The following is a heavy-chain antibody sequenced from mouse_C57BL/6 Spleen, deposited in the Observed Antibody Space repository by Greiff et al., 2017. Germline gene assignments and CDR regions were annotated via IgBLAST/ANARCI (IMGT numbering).Heavy chain of an antibody. Sequence: VQLQQSGPVLVKPGASVKMSCKASGYTFTDYYMNWVKQSHGKSLEWIGVINPYNGGTSYNQKFKGKATLTVDKSSSTAYMELNSLTSEDSAVYYCARDYYGRGDYWGQGTSVTVSS. CDR1: GYTFTDYY. D-gene: IGHD1-1*01. CDR3: ARDYYGRGDY. CDR2: INPYNGGT. V-gene: IGHV1-19*01. J-gene: IGHJ4*01.